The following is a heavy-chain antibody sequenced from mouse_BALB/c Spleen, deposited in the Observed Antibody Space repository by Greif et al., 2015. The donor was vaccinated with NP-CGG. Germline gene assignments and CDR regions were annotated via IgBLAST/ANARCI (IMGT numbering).Heavy chain of an antibody. CDR3: TRAYYRYALDS. CDR1: GYTFTTYW. J-gene: IGHJ4*01. V-gene: IGHV1S22*01. Sequence: LQQSGSELVRPGASVKLSCKASGYTFTTYWMHWVKQRPGQGLEWIGTIYPDSGSAYYDEKFKSKATLTVDTSSSTAYMQLSSLTSEDSAVYYCTRAYYRYALDSWCQGTSVPVSS. D-gene: IGHD2-14*01. CDR2: IYPDSGSA.